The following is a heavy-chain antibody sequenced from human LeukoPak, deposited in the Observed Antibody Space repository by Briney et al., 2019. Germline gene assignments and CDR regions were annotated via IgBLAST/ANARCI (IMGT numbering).Heavy chain of an antibody. V-gene: IGHV4-59*01. J-gene: IGHJ3*02. CDR1: GGPISSYY. CDR2: IYYSGST. D-gene: IGHD3-16*02. Sequence: PSETLSLTCSVSGGPISSYYWSWIRQPPGKGLEWIGYIYYSGSTNYNPSLKSRVTISVDTSKNQFSLKLSSVTAADTAVYYCARVWGSYRYAFDIWGQGTMVTVSS. CDR3: ARVWGSYRYAFDI.